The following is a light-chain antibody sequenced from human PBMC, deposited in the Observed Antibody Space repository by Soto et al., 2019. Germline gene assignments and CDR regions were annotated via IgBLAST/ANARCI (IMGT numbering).Light chain of an antibody. CDR1: QDISDY. J-gene: IGKJ4*01. CDR2: TAS. CDR3: QKYNIAPVT. Sequence: DIQMTQSPSSLSASVGDRVTVTCRASQDISDYLAWYQLKPGKAPKLLIHTASTLQSGVPSRFSGSGSGTDFTLTISSLQPEDVATYYCQKYNIAPVTFGGGTKVDIK. V-gene: IGKV1-27*01.